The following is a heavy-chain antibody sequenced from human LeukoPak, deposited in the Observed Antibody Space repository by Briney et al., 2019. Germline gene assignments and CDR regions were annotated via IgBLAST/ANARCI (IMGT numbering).Heavy chain of an antibody. CDR3: AKVPGYYYDSSGSYFDY. CDR2: VSGGGVTT. CDR1: GFTFSSHA. D-gene: IGHD3-22*01. J-gene: IGHJ4*02. Sequence: GGSLRLSCAASGFTFSSHAMNWVRQAPGKGLEWVSAVSGGGVTTYYADSVKGRFTISRDNSKNTLYPQMSSLRDEDTAVYYCAKVPGYYYDSSGSYFDYWGQGTLVTVPS. V-gene: IGHV3-23*01.